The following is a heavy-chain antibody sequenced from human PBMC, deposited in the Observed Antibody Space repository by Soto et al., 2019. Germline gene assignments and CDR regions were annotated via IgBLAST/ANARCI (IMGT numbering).Heavy chain of an antibody. D-gene: IGHD6-13*01. CDR1: GGTFSIYA. Sequence: QVQLVQSGAEVKKPGSSVKVSCTASGGTFSIYAINWVRQAPGQGLEWMGGSIPIFRTANYAQKFQGRVTSTAPESTSTVYMELSTLRSEDTTVYYFGREVQHPTASYYDDMDVWGQATTVNVSS. V-gene: IGHV1-69*01. CDR2: SIPIFRTA. J-gene: IGHJ6*01. CDR3: GREVQHPTASYYDDMDV.